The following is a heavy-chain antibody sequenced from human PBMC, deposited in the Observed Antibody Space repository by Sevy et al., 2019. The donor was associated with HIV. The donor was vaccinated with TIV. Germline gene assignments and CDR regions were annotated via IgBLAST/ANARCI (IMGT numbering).Heavy chain of an antibody. J-gene: IGHJ4*02. CDR2: IWNDGSNK. V-gene: IGHV3-33*01. CDR1: GFTFSDFG. Sequence: GGSLRLSSAASGFTFSDFGMQWVRQAPGKGLQWVAVIWNDGSNKYYADSVKGRFTTSRDNSSNTLYLQMNSLRAEDTAVYYCARDVRGEGIRPGDLDYWGQRTLVTVSS. D-gene: IGHD3-10*02. CDR3: ARDVRGEGIRPGDLDY.